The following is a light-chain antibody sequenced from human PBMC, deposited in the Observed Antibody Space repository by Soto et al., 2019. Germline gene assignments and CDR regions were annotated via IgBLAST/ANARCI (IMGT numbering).Light chain of an antibody. J-gene: IGKJ1*01. CDR2: GAS. Sequence: EIIFTQSPATLSLTPGERATLPCRASQSVSNNYLAWYQQKPGQAPRLLIYGASNRATGIPDRFSGSGSGTDFTLTISRLEPEDFAVYYCQQYGSSGTFGQGTKVDIK. V-gene: IGKV3-20*01. CDR1: QSVSNNY. CDR3: QQYGSSGT.